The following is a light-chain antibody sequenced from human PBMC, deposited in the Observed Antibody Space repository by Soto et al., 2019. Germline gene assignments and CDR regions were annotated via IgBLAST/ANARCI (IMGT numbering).Light chain of an antibody. J-gene: IGKJ3*01. Sequence: EIVLTQSPATLSLSPGERATLSCRASQSVTRYLAWYQQRPGQTPRLLIYDASNRATGIPARFSGSGSGTDFTLSIRSLEPEDFALYSCQQRSSLPLTFGPGTKVDF. CDR1: QSVTRY. CDR3: QQRSSLPLT. V-gene: IGKV3-11*01. CDR2: DAS.